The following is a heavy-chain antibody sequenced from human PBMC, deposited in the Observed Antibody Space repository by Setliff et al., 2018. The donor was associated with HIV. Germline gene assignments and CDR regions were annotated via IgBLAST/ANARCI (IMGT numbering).Heavy chain of an antibody. CDR1: GYTFTGYY. D-gene: IGHD3-9*01. J-gene: IGHJ2*01. CDR2: INPNSGGT. Sequence: ASVKVSCKASGYTFTGYYMHWVRQAPGQGLEWMGWINPNSGGTNYAQKFQGRVTMTRDTSISTAYMELSRLRSDDTAVYYCARGYDILTGARGYFDLWGRGTLVTAPQ. V-gene: IGHV1-2*02. CDR3: ARGYDILTGARGYFDL.